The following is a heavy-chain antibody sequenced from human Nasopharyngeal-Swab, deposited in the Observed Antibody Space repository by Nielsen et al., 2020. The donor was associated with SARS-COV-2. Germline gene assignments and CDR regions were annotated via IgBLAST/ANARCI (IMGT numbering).Heavy chain of an antibody. J-gene: IGHJ4*02. D-gene: IGHD3-3*01. CDR2: INSDGSST. Sequence: GESLKISCAASGFTFSSYWMHWVRQAPGKGLVWVSRINSDGSSTSYADSVKGRLTISRDNAKNTLYLQMNSLRAEDTAVYYCAREGDFWSGYYSLDYWGQGTLVTVSS. CDR1: GFTFSSYW. CDR3: AREGDFWSGYYSLDY. V-gene: IGHV3-74*01.